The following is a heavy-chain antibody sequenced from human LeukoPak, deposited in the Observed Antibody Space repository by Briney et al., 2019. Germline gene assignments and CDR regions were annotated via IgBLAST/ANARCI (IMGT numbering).Heavy chain of an antibody. J-gene: IGHJ4*02. Sequence: GGSLRLSCAASGFTFSSYVMSWVRQAPGKGLEWVSAISGSGGSTYYADSVKGRFTISRDNSKNTLYLQMNSLRAEDTAVYYCAKGMVRGVILKGFDYWGQGTLVTVSS. CDR3: AKGMVRGVILKGFDY. V-gene: IGHV3-23*01. CDR1: GFTFSSYV. CDR2: ISGSGGST. D-gene: IGHD3-10*01.